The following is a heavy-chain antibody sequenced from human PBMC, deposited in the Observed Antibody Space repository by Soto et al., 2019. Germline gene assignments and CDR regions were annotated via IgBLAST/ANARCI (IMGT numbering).Heavy chain of an antibody. D-gene: IGHD5-18*01. CDR2: IYYSGNT. CDR1: GGSIRSGGYY. V-gene: IGHV4-31*03. Sequence: SETLSLTCTVSGGSIRSGGYYWSWVRQNPRKGLEWIGNIYYSGNTYYNPSLKSRLTISVDTSKDQFSLNLSSVTAADTAVYYCARDRLMATAGTARHYFGLDVWGQGTTVTVSS. J-gene: IGHJ6*02. CDR3: ARDRLMATAGTARHYFGLDV.